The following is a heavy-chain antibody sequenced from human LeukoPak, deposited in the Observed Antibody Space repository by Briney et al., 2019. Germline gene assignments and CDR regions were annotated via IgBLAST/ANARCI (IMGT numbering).Heavy chain of an antibody. D-gene: IGHD3-16*02. CDR3: ARHRTASDY. CDR1: GFNFNNYG. CDR2: IQYDGINR. V-gene: IGHV3-30*12. J-gene: IGHJ4*02. Sequence: GGSLRLSCAASGFNFNNYGMHWVRQAPGKGLEWLAFIQYDGINRDYAASVKGRFTISTDKSKNTAYLQMNSLRAEDTALYYCARHRTASDYWGEGTLVTVSS.